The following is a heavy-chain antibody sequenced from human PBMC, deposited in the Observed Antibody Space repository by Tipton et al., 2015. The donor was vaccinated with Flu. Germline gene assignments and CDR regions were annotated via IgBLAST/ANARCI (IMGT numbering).Heavy chain of an antibody. J-gene: IGHJ5*02. V-gene: IGHV1-2*02. Sequence: QLVQSGAEVKKPGASVKVSCKASGFTFTNYFMHWVRQAPGQGLQWMGWINPNNGGTTYAQNFQGRVTMTLDTSRSTAYMELTSLISDDTAVYYCARLRRSFYDYGDYVAWGQGTVVTVSS. CDR2: INPNNGGT. CDR3: ARLRRSFYDYGDYVA. CDR1: GFTFTNYF. D-gene: IGHD4-17*01.